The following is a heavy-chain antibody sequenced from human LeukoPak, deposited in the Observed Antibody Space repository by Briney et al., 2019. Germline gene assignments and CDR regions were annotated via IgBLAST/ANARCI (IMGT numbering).Heavy chain of an antibody. V-gene: IGHV3-7*01. D-gene: IGHD1-26*01. CDR1: GFTLRSTW. CDR3: ARDQTGSLDY. J-gene: IGHJ4*02. Sequence: GGSLRLSCVASGFTLRSTWMAWVRQAPGKGVEWVANINQDATTKHYVDSVKDRFTISRDNAKNSLYLQMNSLTVDDTAVYYCARDQTGSLDYWGQGTLVTVSS. CDR2: INQDATTK.